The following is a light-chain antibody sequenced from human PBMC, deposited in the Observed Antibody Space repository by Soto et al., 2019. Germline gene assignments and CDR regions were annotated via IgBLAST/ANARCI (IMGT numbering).Light chain of an antibody. V-gene: IGKV3-11*01. Sequence: EVVLTQSPATLSLSPGERATLSCRASQSVYTYLAWYQQKPGQAPRLLIYDASNRATGIPVRFSGSGSGTDFTLSISGLEPEECAVYCCQQRSNWPFTFGGGTKVEI. CDR1: QSVYTY. CDR2: DAS. CDR3: QQRSNWPFT. J-gene: IGKJ4*01.